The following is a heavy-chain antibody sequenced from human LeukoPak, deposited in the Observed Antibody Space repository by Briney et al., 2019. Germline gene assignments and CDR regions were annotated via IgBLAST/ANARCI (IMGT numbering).Heavy chain of an antibody. J-gene: IGHJ6*02. CDR3: ARAPGYYYYGMDV. Sequence: PGRSLRLSCAVSGFTFSSYGMHWVRQAPGKGLEWVAVIWYDGSNKYYADSVKGRFTISRDNSKNTLYLQMNSLRAEDTAVYYCARAPGYYYYGMDVWGQGTTVTVSS. V-gene: IGHV3-33*01. CDR2: IWYDGSNK. CDR1: GFTFSSYG.